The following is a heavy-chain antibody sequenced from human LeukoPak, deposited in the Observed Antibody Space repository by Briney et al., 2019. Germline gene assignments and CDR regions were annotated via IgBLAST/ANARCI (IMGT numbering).Heavy chain of an antibody. Sequence: GASVKVSCKASGYTFTSYDINWVRQATGQGLEWMGWMNPNSGNTGYAQKFQGRVTMTRNTSISTAYMELSSLRSEDTAVYYCARSYYYDSSGYYYVWWFDPWGQGTLVTVSS. V-gene: IGHV1-8*01. J-gene: IGHJ5*02. CDR2: MNPNSGNT. CDR3: ARSYYYDSSGYYYVWWFDP. D-gene: IGHD3-22*01. CDR1: GYTFTSYD.